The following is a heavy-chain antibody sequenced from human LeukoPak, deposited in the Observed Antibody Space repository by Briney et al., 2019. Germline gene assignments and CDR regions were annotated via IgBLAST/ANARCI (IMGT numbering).Heavy chain of an antibody. V-gene: IGHV4-4*07. CDR3: ARTTGHYLFDQ. J-gene: IGHJ4*02. CDR1: RGSISNWY. CDR2: IYDSGST. Sequence: SETLSLTCTVSRGSISNWYWSWIRQPAGKGLEWIGRIYDSGSTEYNPSLRSRVIMSVDTSKNEFSLELSSVTAADTAVYYCARTTGHYLFDQWGQGTLVIVSS. D-gene: IGHD3-3*01.